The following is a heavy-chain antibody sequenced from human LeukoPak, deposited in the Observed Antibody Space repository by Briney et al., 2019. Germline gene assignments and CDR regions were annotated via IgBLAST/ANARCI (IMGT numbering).Heavy chain of an antibody. J-gene: IGHJ3*02. Sequence: ASVKVSCKASGYTFTGYYMHWVRQAPGQGLEWMGWINPNSGGTNYAQKFQGRATMTRDTSISTAYMELSRPRSDDTAVYYCAREDAYYEYSSSLGAFDIWGQGTMVTVSS. V-gene: IGHV1-2*02. CDR1: GYTFTGYY. CDR2: INPNSGGT. CDR3: AREDAYYEYSSSLGAFDI. D-gene: IGHD6-6*01.